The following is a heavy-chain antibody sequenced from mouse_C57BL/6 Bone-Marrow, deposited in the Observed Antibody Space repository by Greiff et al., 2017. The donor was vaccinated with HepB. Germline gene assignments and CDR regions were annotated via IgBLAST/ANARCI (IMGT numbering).Heavy chain of an antibody. Sequence: EVQRVESGGGLVQPKGSLKLSCAASGFTFNTYAMHWVRQAPGKGLEWVARIRSKSSNYATYYADSVKDRFTISRDDSQSMLYLQMNNLKTEDTAMYYCVRESGTGDYFDYWGQGTTLTVSS. D-gene: IGHD3-3*01. CDR2: IRSKSSNYAT. CDR1: GFTFNTYA. V-gene: IGHV10-3*01. CDR3: VRESGTGDYFDY. J-gene: IGHJ2*01.